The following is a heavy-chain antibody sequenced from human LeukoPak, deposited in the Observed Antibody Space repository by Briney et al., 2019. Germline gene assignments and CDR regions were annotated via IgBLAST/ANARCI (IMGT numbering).Heavy chain of an antibody. J-gene: IGHJ6*02. CDR3: ARGLVRGVIGGYGMDV. CDR2: IIPIFGTA. Sequence: SVKVSCKASGGTFSSYAISWVRQAPGQGRGWMGGIIPIFGTANYAQKFQGRVTITADESTSTAYLELSSLRSEDTAVYYCARGLVRGVIGGYGMDVWGQGTTVTVSS. V-gene: IGHV1-69*13. CDR1: GGTFSSYA. D-gene: IGHD3-10*01.